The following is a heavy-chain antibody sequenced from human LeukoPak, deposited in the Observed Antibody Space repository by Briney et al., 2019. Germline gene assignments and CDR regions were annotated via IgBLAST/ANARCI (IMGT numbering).Heavy chain of an antibody. CDR3: ARGGLWFGEPLYDY. CDR1: GFTFSSYD. CDR2: IGTAGDT. V-gene: IGHV3-13*01. J-gene: IGHJ4*02. D-gene: IGHD3-10*01. Sequence: GGSLRLSCAAPGFTFSSYDMHGVRQATGKGLEWVSAIGTAGDTYYPGSVKGRFTISRENAKNSLYLQMNSLRAGDTAVYYCARGGLWFGEPLYDYWGQGTLVTVSS.